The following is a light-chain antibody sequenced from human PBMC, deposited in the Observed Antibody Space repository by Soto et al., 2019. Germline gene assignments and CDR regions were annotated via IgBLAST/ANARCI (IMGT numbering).Light chain of an antibody. V-gene: IGLV2-11*01. Sequence: QSALTQPRSLSGSPGQSVTISCTGTSNDIGGYNYVSWYQHHPGKAPKLMIYDVTKRPSGVPDRFSGSKSGNTASLTISGLQAEDEADYHCCSYAGSYTSVLFGGGTKLTVL. CDR1: SNDIGGYNY. CDR2: DVT. J-gene: IGLJ2*01. CDR3: CSYAGSYTSVL.